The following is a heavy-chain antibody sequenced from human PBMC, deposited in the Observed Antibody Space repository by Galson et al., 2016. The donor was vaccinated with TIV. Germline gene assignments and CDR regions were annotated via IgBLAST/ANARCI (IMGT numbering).Heavy chain of an antibody. CDR3: AKGRLGILAPAVGYYFDY. CDR1: GFTFSSYA. Sequence: SLRLSCAASGFTFSSYAMTWVRQAPGKGLEWVSSISGNGGHTYYADSVKGRFTISRDNSKNTLYHQMNSLRAEDSAVYYCAKGRLGILAPAVGYYFDYWGQGTLFTVSS. V-gene: IGHV3-23*01. CDR2: ISGNGGHT. D-gene: IGHD2-2*01. J-gene: IGHJ4*02.